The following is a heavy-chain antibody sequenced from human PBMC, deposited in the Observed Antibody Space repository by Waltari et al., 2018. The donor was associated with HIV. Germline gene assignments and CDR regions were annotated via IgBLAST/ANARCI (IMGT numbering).Heavy chain of an antibody. CDR3: ATAEVGVAHTSFFAMDV. CDR2: YDPDATET. V-gene: IGHV1-24*01. Sequence: QVHLVQSGAEMKNVGASVRVSCYVSGYTLTDLCMHWVRQAPGKGLEWMGGYDPDATETVYAQTFQGRLTVTEDTSTDTVYMELNSLTSDDTAIYYCATAEVGVAHTSFFAMDVWGQGTTVTVSS. CDR1: GYTLTDLC. D-gene: IGHD1-26*01. J-gene: IGHJ6*02.